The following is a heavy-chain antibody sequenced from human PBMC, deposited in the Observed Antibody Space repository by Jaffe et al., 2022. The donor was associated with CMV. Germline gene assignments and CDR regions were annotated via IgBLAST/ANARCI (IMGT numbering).Heavy chain of an antibody. D-gene: IGHD5-12*01. V-gene: IGHV5-51*01. Sequence: EVQLVQSGAEVKKPGESLKISCKGSGYSFTSYWIGWVRQMPGKGLEWMGIIYPGDSDTRYSPSFQGQVTISADKSISTAYLQWSSLKASDTAMYYCARHGADSGYDRPYYYGMDVWGQGTTVTVSS. J-gene: IGHJ6*02. CDR1: GYSFTSYW. CDR3: ARHGADSGYDRPYYYGMDV. CDR2: IYPGDSDT.